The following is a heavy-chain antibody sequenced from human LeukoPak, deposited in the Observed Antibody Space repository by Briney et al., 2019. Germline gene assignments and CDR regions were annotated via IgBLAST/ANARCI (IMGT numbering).Heavy chain of an antibody. V-gene: IGHV3-23*01. CDR3: AKVAGSSGWYGGNAFDI. CDR1: EFTFSNYA. D-gene: IGHD6-19*01. J-gene: IGHJ3*02. Sequence: GESLKISCAASEFTFSNYAMSWVRQTPGKGLEWVSAISGGGDSTYYADSVNGRFTISRDNSKNTLYLQMNSLRGEDTALYYCAKVAGSSGWYGGNAFDIWGQGTMVTVSS. CDR2: ISGGGDST.